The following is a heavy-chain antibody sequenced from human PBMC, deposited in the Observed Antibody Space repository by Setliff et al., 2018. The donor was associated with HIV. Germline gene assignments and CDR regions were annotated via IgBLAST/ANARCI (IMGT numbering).Heavy chain of an antibody. Sequence: AAVKVSCKASGYTVTSYGNSWVRQAPGKGLQWMGRVDPKNGVTLDAEEFQGRVTISADTSAGTAYLELSSLRSDDTALYYCVIDQVMYYFDYWGQGTLVTVSS. V-gene: IGHV1-18*01. CDR2: VDPKNGVT. D-gene: IGHD2-21*01. J-gene: IGHJ4*02. CDR3: VIDQVMYYFDY. CDR1: GYTVTSYG.